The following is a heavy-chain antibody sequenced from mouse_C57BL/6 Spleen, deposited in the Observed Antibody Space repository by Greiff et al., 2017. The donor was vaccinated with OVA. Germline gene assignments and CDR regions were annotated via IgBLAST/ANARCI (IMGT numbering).Heavy chain of an antibody. CDR1: GYAFSSYW. J-gene: IGHJ2*01. Sequence: QVQLQQSGAELVKPGASVKISCKASGYAFSSYWMNWVKQRPGKGLEWIGQIYPGDGDTNYNGKFKGKATLTADKSSSTAYMQLSSLTSEDSAVYFCASKGDYHYFDYWGQGTTLTVSS. CDR2: IYPGDGDT. D-gene: IGHD2-4*01. CDR3: ASKGDYHYFDY. V-gene: IGHV1-80*01.